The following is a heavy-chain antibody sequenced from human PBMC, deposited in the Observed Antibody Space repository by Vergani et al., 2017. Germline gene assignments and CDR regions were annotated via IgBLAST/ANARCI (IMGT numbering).Heavy chain of an antibody. D-gene: IGHD5/OR15-5a*01. CDR2: INPSGGSP. CDR3: GREEVRGRIVSDY. CDR1: GYTFTSYY. J-gene: IGHJ4*02. Sequence: QVQLVQSGAEVKKPGASVKVSCKASGYTFTSYYMHWVRPAPGQGLEWMGIINPSGGSPSYAQKFQGRVTMTRDTSTSTVYMELSSLRSEDTAVYYCGREEVRGRIVSDYWGQGTLVTVSS. V-gene: IGHV1-46*03.